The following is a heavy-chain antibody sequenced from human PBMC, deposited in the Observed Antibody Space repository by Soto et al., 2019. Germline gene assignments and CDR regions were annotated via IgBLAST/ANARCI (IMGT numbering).Heavy chain of an antibody. CDR2: IYYSGST. CDR3: ARHTMRGYNWNPTTFDY. J-gene: IGHJ4*02. D-gene: IGHD1-20*01. V-gene: IGHV4-39*01. CDR1: GGSISSSSYY. Sequence: QLQLQESGPGLVKHSETLSLTCTVSGGSISSSSYYWGWIRQPPGKGLEWIGSIYYSGSTYYNPSLKSRVTISVDTSKNQFSLKLSSVTAADTAVYYCARHTMRGYNWNPTTFDYWGQGTLVTVSS.